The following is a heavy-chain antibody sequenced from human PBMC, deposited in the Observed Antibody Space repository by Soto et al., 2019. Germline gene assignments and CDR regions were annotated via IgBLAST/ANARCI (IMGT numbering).Heavy chain of an antibody. CDR1: GDSVSSNSAA. J-gene: IGHJ6*02. Sequence: PSQTLSLTCAISGDSVSSNSAAWNWIRQSPSRGLEWLGRTYYRSKWYNDYAVSVKSRITINPDTSKNQFSLQLNSVTPEDTAVYYCAREYCTNGVCPTSYYSMDVWGQGTTVTVSS. V-gene: IGHV6-1*01. CDR3: AREYCTNGVCPTSYYSMDV. CDR2: TYYRSKWYN. D-gene: IGHD2-8*01.